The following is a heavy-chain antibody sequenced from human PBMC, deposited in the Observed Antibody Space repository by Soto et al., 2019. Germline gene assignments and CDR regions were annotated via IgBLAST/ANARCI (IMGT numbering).Heavy chain of an antibody. Sequence: ASVKVSCKASGYTFTSYDINWVRQATGQGLEWMGWMNPNSGNTGYAQKFQGRVTMTRNTSISTAYMELSSLRSEDTAVYYCARGRRRPGVPDFDYWGQGTLVTVSS. D-gene: IGHD1-1*01. CDR2: MNPNSGNT. CDR3: ARGRRRPGVPDFDY. J-gene: IGHJ4*02. V-gene: IGHV1-8*01. CDR1: GYTFTSYD.